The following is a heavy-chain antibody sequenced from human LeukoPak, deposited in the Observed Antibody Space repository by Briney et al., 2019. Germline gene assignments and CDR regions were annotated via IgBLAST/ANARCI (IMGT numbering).Heavy chain of an antibody. CDR1: GFTFSSYS. CDR2: ISSSSSTI. J-gene: IGHJ4*02. Sequence: PGGSLRLSCAASGFTFSSYSMNWVRQAPGKGLEWVSCISSSSSTIYYADSVKARFTISRDNAKNSLYLQMNSLRAEDTAVYYCARLVVPAAIDYWGQGTLVTVSS. CDR3: ARLVVPAAIDY. D-gene: IGHD2-2*01. V-gene: IGHV3-48*04.